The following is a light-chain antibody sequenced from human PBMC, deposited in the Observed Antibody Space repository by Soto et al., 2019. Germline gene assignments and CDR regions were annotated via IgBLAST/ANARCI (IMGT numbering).Light chain of an antibody. V-gene: IGKV3-15*01. Sequence: EIVMTQSPATLSVSPWEGATLSCRASQSVSSKLAWYQQKPGQAPRLLIYGASTRATGIPARFSGSGSGTEFTLIISSLQSEGFAVSSDGTFGGGTKVDIK. CDR2: GAS. CDR3: GT. J-gene: IGKJ4*01. CDR1: QSVSSK.